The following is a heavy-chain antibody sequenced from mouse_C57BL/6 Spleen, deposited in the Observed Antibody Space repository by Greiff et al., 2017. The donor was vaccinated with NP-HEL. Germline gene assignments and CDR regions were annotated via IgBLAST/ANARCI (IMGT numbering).Heavy chain of an antibody. CDR2: ISSGSSTI. CDR1: GFTFSDYG. V-gene: IGHV5-17*01. CDR3: ARPGGYDRRDYYAMDY. Sequence: EVKLVESGGGLVKPGGSLKLSCAASGFTFSDYGMHWVRQAPEKGLEWVAYISSGSSTIYYADTVKGRFTISRDNAKNTLFLQMTSLRSEDTAMYYCARPGGYDRRDYYAMDYWGQGTSVTVSS. J-gene: IGHJ4*01. D-gene: IGHD2-2*01.